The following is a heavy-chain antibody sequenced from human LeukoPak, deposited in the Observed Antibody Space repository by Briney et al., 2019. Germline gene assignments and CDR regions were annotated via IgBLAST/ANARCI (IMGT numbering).Heavy chain of an antibody. CDR3: AKNSGSYSYYFDY. J-gene: IGHJ4*02. V-gene: IGHV3-30*18. D-gene: IGHD1-26*01. Sequence: PGGSLRLSCATSGFIVGHSYMSWVRQAPGKGLEWVAVISYDGSNKYYADSVKGRFTISRDNSKNTLYLQMNSLRAEDTAVYYCAKNSGSYSYYFDYWGQGTLVTVSS. CDR2: ISYDGSNK. CDR1: GFIVGHSY.